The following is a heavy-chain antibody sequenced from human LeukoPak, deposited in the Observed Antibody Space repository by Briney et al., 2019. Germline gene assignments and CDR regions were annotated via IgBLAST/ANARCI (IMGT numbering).Heavy chain of an antibody. V-gene: IGHV3-21*01. CDR1: LFTSISGT. D-gene: IGHD6-13*01. CDR3: ARVWGQLVDF. CDR2: ITSSSSYT. Sequence: GGSLRLSCAASLFTSISGTMSWGRQAPGRGLEWVSSITSSSSYTYYADSVRGRFTIYRDNAKNSLYLQMNSLRAEDTAVYYCARVWGQLVDFWGQGTLLTVSS. J-gene: IGHJ4*02.